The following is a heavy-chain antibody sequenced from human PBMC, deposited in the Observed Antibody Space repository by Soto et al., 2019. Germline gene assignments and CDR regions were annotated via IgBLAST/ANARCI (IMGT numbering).Heavy chain of an antibody. CDR3: ARDSKWRGFDN. D-gene: IGHD3-3*01. V-gene: IGHV4-61*08. J-gene: IGHJ4*02. CDR1: GDPVISGAYY. Sequence: SETLSLTCSVSGDPVISGAYYWSWIRQPPGKGLEWIGYIYYSGSTNYNPSLKSRVTISLDTSKNQLSLKLSSVTAADTAAYYCARDSKWRGFDNWGQGTLVTVSS. CDR2: IYYSGST.